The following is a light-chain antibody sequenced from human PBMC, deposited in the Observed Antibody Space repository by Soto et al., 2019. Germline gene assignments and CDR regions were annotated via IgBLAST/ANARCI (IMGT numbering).Light chain of an antibody. CDR1: SSNIGSNY. J-gene: IGLJ3*02. Sequence: QSVLTQPPSASGTPGQRVTISCSGSSSNIGSNYVYWYQQLPGTAPKLLIYSNNQRPSGVPDRFSGSKSGTSASLAIGGLRSEDEADYYCAAWDDSLRGVFGGGTKLTVL. CDR2: SNN. V-gene: IGLV1-47*02. CDR3: AAWDDSLRGV.